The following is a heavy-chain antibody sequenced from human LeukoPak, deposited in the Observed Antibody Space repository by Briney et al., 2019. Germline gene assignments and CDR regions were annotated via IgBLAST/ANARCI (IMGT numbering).Heavy chain of an antibody. V-gene: IGHV3-7*01. D-gene: IGHD1-26*01. Sequence: GGSLRLSCAASRFTFSNYWMSWVRQAPGKGLEWVANIKQDGSEKNYVDSVKGRFTISRDNAKNSLYLQMNSLRAEDTAVYYCARDKIVGATYFDYWGQGTLVTVSS. CDR3: ARDKIVGATYFDY. J-gene: IGHJ4*02. CDR1: RFTFSNYW. CDR2: IKQDGSEK.